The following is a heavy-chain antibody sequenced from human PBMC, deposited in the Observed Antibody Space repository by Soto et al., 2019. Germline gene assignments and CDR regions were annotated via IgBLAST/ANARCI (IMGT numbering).Heavy chain of an antibody. D-gene: IGHD3-9*01. CDR2: INPSGGGT. CDR3: ARGGQLRYLDWLLDY. Sequence: QVQLVQSGAEVKKPGASVKVSCKASGYTFTSYYMHCVRQAPGQGLEWMGIINPSGGGTSYAQKFQGRFTMTRDTSTSTVYMELSSLRSEDTAVYYCARGGQLRYLDWLLDYWGQGTLVTVSS. J-gene: IGHJ4*02. V-gene: IGHV1-46*03. CDR1: GYTFTSYY.